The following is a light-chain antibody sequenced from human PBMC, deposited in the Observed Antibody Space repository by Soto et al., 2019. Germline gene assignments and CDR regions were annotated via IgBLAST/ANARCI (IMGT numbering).Light chain of an antibody. CDR1: QSVLYSSNNKNY. V-gene: IGKV4-1*01. CDR2: WAS. J-gene: IGKJ1*01. CDR3: QQYYSTPWT. Sequence: DIVMTQSPDSLAVSLGERATINCKSSQSVLYSSNNKNYLAWYQQKPGQPPKLLIYWASTRESGVPDRFSGNGSGTDFTLTISRLQAEDVAVYYCQQYYSTPWTFGQGTKLEIK.